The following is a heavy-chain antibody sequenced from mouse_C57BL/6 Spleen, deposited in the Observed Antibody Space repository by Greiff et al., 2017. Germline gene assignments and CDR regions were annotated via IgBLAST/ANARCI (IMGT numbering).Heavy chain of an antibody. V-gene: IGHV1-9*01. CDR2: ILPGSGST. Sequence: QVQLKQSGAVLMKPGASVKLSCKATGYTFTGYWIEWVKQRPGHGLEWIGEILPGSGSTNFNEKFKGKATFTADISSNTAYMQLSSLTTEHSAIYYGAREGVKRSSSFARAMDYWSQGTSVTVSS. CDR3: AREGVKRSSSFARAMDY. CDR1: GYTFTGYW. J-gene: IGHJ4*01. D-gene: IGHD1-1*01.